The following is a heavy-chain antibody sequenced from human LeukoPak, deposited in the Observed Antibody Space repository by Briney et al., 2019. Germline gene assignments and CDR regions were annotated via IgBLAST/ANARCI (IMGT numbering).Heavy chain of an antibody. CDR2: ISGSGGST. J-gene: IGHJ5*02. CDR1: GFTFSSYA. V-gene: IGHV3-23*01. D-gene: IGHD1-26*01. Sequence: GASVRLSCAASGFTFSSYAMSWVRQAPGKGLERVSAISGSGGSTYYADSVKGRFTISRDNSKNTLYLQMNSLRAEDTAVYYCAKDTRGSYSWFDPWGQGTLVTVSS. CDR3: AKDTRGSYSWFDP.